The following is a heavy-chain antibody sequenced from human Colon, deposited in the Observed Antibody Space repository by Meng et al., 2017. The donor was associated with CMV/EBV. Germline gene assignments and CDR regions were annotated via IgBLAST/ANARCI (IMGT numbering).Heavy chain of an antibody. D-gene: IGHD3-3*01. CDR3: AREHHYYDFWSGGGGVGMDV. CDR1: GFTFSSYS. CDR2: ISSSSSTI. V-gene: IGHV3-48*04. J-gene: IGHJ6*02. Sequence: GESLKISCAASGFTFSSYSMNWVRQAPGKGLEWVSYISSSSSTIYYADSVKGRFTISRDNAKNSLYLQMNSLRAEDTAVYYCAREHHYYDFWSGGGGVGMDVWGQGTTVTVSS.